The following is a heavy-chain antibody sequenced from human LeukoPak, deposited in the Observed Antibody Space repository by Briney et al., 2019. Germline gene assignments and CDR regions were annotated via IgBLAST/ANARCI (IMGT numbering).Heavy chain of an antibody. J-gene: IGHJ4*02. CDR2: ISSSSSYI. CDR3: ARSIVGAIRGGDY. Sequence: GGSLRLSCAASGFTFTSYAMNWVRQAPGKWLEWVSSISSSSSYIYYADSVKGRFTISRDNAKNSLYLQMNSLRAEDTAVYYCARSIVGAIRGGDYWGQGTLVTVSS. CDR1: GFTFTSYA. D-gene: IGHD1-26*01. V-gene: IGHV3-21*01.